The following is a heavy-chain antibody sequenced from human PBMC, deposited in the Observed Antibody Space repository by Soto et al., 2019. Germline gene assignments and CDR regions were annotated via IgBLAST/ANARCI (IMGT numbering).Heavy chain of an antibody. J-gene: IGHJ4*02. CDR2: IYYSGST. Sequence: ETLSLTCTVSGGSISSSSYYWGWIRQPPGKGLEWIGSIYYSGSTYYNPSLKSRVTISVDTSKNQFSLKLSSVTAADTAVYYCARTTQEYYDFWSGYLGQYYFDYWGQGTLVTAPQ. CDR1: GGSISSSSYY. V-gene: IGHV4-39*01. D-gene: IGHD3-3*01. CDR3: ARTTQEYYDFWSGYLGQYYFDY.